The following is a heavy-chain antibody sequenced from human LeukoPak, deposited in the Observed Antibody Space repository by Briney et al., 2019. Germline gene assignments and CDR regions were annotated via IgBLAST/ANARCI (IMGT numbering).Heavy chain of an antibody. CDR1: GFTFSDYY. J-gene: IGHJ5*02. D-gene: IGHD3-16*01. V-gene: IGHV3-11*01. CDR2: ISSSGSTI. Sequence: SGGSLRLSCAASGFTFSDYYMSWIRQAPGEGLEWVSYISSSGSTIYYADPVKGRLTISRDNAKNSLYLQMNSRGGGGTAWYCCGRDGGGGLGECWFDPWGQGTLVTVSS. CDR3: GRDGGGGLGECWFDP.